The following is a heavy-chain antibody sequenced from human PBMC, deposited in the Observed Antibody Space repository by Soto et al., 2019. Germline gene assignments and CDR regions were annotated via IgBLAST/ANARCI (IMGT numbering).Heavy chain of an antibody. J-gene: IGHJ4*02. V-gene: IGHV4-39*01. CDR2: IYYSGRT. CDR1: GESISSSSYY. D-gene: IGHD2-21*02. CDR3: ARQRTTVVTQAYFDN. Sequence: LSLTCIVSGESISSSSYYWGWIRQPPGKGLEWIGSIYYSGRTYYNPSFKSRVTISIDTSKNQFSLKLSSVTATDTAVYYCARQRTTVVTQAYFDNWGQGALVTVSS.